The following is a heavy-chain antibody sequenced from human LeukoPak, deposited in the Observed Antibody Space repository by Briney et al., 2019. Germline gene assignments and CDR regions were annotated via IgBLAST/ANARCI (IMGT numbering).Heavy chain of an antibody. V-gene: IGHV1-2*02. D-gene: IGHD1-26*01. J-gene: IGHJ4*02. CDR3: ASNSLSGNYYDY. Sequence: ASVKVSCKASGYTFTGYYMHWVRQAPGQGLEWMGWINPNSGGTNYAQKFQGRVAMTRDTSISTAYMELSRLRSDDTAVYYCASNSLSGNYYDYWGQGTLVTVSS. CDR2: INPNSGGT. CDR1: GYTFTGYY.